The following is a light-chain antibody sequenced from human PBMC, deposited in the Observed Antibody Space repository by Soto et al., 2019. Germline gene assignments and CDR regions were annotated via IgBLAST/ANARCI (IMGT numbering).Light chain of an antibody. CDR1: QGISSY. CDR3: QQYNNWPLT. V-gene: IGKV1-9*01. CDR2: AAS. Sequence: DIQLTQSPSFLSASVGDRVSITCRASQGISSYLAWYQQKPGKAPKLLIYAASTLQSGVPSRFSGSGSGTEFTLTISSLQSEDFAVYYCQQYNNWPLTFGAGTKVDIK. J-gene: IGKJ4*01.